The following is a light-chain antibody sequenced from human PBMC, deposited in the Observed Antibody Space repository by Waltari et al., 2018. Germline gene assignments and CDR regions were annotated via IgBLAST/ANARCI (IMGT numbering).Light chain of an antibody. CDR2: GAF. V-gene: IGKV3-20*01. CDR1: QSVSSA. CDR3: QHYLRLPVT. Sequence: DIVLTQSPRTLSLSQGERATVSCRASQSVSSALAWYQQKPGQAPRLLIYGAFTRATGIPDRFSGSGSGTDFSLTISRLEPDDFAVYYCQHYLRLPVTFGQGTTVEI. J-gene: IGKJ1*01.